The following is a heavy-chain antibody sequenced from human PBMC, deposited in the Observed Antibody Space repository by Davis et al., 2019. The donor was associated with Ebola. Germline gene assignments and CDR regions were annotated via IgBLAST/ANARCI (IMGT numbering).Heavy chain of an antibody. J-gene: IGHJ6*03. CDR2: INTNTGNP. Sequence: ASALVSCKASAYTFTSYAMNWVRQAPGQGLEWMGWINTNTGNPTYAQCFTGRFVFSLDTSVSTAYLQISSLKAEDTAVYYCARELIAAANMDVWGKGTTVTVSS. CDR3: ARELIAAANMDV. CDR1: AYTFTSYA. D-gene: IGHD6-13*01. V-gene: IGHV7-4-1*02.